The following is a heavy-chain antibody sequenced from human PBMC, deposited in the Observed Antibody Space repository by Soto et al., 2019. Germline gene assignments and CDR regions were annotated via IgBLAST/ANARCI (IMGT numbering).Heavy chain of an antibody. Sequence: EVQLVESGGVVVQPGGSLRLSCAASGFIFDDYTMHWVRQAPGKGLEWVSLISWDGGSTYYADSVKGRFTISRDNSKNSLYLQMNKLRTENTALYYCAKDMSDTAMVTAFDYWGQGTLVTVSS. CDR3: AKDMSDTAMVTAFDY. J-gene: IGHJ4*02. D-gene: IGHD5-18*01. CDR1: GFIFDDYT. V-gene: IGHV3-43*01. CDR2: ISWDGGST.